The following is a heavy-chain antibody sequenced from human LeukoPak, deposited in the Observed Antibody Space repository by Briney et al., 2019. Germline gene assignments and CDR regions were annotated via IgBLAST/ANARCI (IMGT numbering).Heavy chain of an antibody. CDR3: AKEYDSSGYFDY. V-gene: IGHV3-74*01. CDR1: GFTFSSYW. CDR2: INSDGSRT. Sequence: GGSLRLSCAASGFTFSSYWMHWVRQAPGRGLMWVSRINSDGSRTTYADSVKGRFTISRDNSKNTLSLQMNSLRAEDTAVYYCAKEYDSSGYFDYWGQGALVTVSS. D-gene: IGHD3-22*01. J-gene: IGHJ4*02.